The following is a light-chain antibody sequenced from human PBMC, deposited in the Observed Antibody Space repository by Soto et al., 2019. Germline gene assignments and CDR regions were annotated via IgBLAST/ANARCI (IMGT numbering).Light chain of an antibody. CDR3: TSYTTGSTLV. Sequence: QSVLTQPASVSGSPGQSITLSCTGTSSDVGGYNFVSWYQQHPGKATPVIIYEVPNWPSGVSNGFSGSKSGNTASLTSSGLQVEDEADYYRTSYTTGSTLVFGTGTKRT. V-gene: IGLV2-14*01. J-gene: IGLJ1*01. CDR2: EVP. CDR1: SSDVGGYNF.